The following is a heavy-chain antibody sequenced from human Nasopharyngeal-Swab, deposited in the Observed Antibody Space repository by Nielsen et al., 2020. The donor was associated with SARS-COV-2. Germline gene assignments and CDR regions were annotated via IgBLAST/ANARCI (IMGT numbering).Heavy chain of an antibody. V-gene: IGHV3-23*01. CDR1: EFTFRTYA. D-gene: IGHD2-21*01. Sequence: GGSLRLSCAASEFTFRTYAMSWVRQAPGKGLEWVSAIGGVGSPTFYADSVKGRFTISRDNSKNTLYLQMNSLRVEDTAVYYCAKAPYLRGLDVWGQGTTVTVSS. J-gene: IGHJ6*02. CDR2: IGGVGSPT. CDR3: AKAPYLRGLDV.